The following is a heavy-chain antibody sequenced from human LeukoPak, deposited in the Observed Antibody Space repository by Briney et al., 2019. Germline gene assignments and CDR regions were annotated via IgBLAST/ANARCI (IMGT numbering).Heavy chain of an antibody. CDR3: ARSGSGYLRYYFDY. Sequence: PSETLSLTCTVSGGSISSYYWSWIRQPPGKGLEWIGSIYHSGSTYYNPSLKSRVTISVDTSKNHFSLKLSSVTAADTAVYYCARSGSGYLRYYFDYWGQGTLVTVSS. D-gene: IGHD5-12*01. J-gene: IGHJ4*02. CDR2: IYHSGST. CDR1: GGSISSYY. V-gene: IGHV4-59*12.